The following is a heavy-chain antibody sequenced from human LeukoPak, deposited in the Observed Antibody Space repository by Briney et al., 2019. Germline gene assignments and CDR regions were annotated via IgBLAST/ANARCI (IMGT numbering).Heavy chain of an antibody. CDR2: ISSSSSNI. CDR3: ARVTSLYASGADAFDI. Sequence: GGSLRLSCAASGFTFSSYSMNWVRQAPGKGLEWVSAISSSSSNIYYADSVKGRFTISRDNAKNALYLQMNSLRAEDKAGYYCARVTSLYASGADAFDIWGQGTMVTVSS. J-gene: IGHJ3*02. D-gene: IGHD3-10*01. CDR1: GFTFSSYS. V-gene: IGHV3-21*01.